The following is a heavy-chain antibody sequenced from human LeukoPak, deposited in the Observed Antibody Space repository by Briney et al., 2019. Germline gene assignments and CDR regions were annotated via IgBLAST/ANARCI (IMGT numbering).Heavy chain of an antibody. J-gene: IGHJ5*02. D-gene: IGHD6-13*01. Sequence: GGSLRLSCAASGFTFSSYAMSWVRQAPGKGLEWVSAISGSGGSTYYADSVKGRFTISRDNSKNTLYLQMGSLRAEDMAVYYCARGGIAAAGPLDWFDPWGQGTLVTVSS. CDR3: ARGGIAAAGPLDWFDP. CDR2: ISGSGGST. V-gene: IGHV3-23*01. CDR1: GFTFSSYA.